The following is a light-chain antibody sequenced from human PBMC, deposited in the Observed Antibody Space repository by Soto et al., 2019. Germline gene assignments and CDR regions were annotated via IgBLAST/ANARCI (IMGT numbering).Light chain of an antibody. CDR2: DTN. V-gene: IGLV1-51*01. CDR1: NSNIGNNY. CDR3: GTWDSSSLSAHVV. Sequence: QSVLTQPPSVSAAPGQTVTIYCSGNNSNIGNNYVSWYQQLPGTAPKVLIYDTNKRPSGIPDRFSGSKSGTSATLGITGLQTGDEADYYCGTWDSSSLSAHVVFGGGTKVTVL. J-gene: IGLJ2*01.